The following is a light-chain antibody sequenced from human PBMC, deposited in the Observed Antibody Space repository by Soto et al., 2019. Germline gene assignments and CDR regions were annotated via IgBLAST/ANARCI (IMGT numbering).Light chain of an antibody. J-gene: IGLJ3*02. CDR1: GSNIGTTN. Sequence: QSVLTQPPSASGTPGQRVTISCSGTGSNIGTTNVYWLQLLPGPAPKLLVHGDDKRPSGVADRFSGSKSGTSASLAISGLRPEDEVDYYCAMWHDSLRLWGFGGGTKVPS. CDR3: AMWHDSLRLWG. V-gene: IGLV1-47*01. CDR2: GDD.